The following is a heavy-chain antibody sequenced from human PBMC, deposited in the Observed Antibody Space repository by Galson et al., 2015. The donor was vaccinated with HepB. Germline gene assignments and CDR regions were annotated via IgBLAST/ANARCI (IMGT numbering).Heavy chain of an antibody. CDR1: GFTFSDYY. V-gene: IGHV3-15*01. Sequence: SLRLSCAASGFTFSDYYMSWIRQAPGKGLEWVGRIKSKTDGGTTEYAAPVKGRFTISRDDSRNTLYLQMHSLKTDDTAVYYCTTDVYFSSYWSWLDPWGQGTLVTVSS. CDR3: TTDVYFSSYWSWLDP. CDR2: IKSKTDGGTT. D-gene: IGHD2-2*01. J-gene: IGHJ5*02.